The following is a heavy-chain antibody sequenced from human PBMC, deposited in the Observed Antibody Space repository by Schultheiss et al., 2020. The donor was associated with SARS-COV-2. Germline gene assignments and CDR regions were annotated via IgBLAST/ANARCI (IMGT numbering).Heavy chain of an antibody. CDR2: ISGGST. D-gene: IGHD1-14*01. Sequence: GGSLRLSCAASGFTFSSYGMHWVRQAPGKGLEWVSSISGGSTYYADSVKGRFTISRDNAKNSLYLQMNSLRAEDTAVYYCAISPRRSYYYYGMDVWGQGTTVTVSS. J-gene: IGHJ6*02. CDR1: GFTFSSYG. CDR3: AISPRRSYYYYGMDV. V-gene: IGHV3-21*01.